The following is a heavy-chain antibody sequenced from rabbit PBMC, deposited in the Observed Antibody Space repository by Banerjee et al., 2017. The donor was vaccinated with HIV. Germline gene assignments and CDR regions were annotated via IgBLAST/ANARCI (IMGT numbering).Heavy chain of an antibody. V-gene: IGHV1S45*01. CDR3: ARDRDWTLDL. CDR1: GLDFGASYW. J-gene: IGHJ3*01. D-gene: IGHD4-2*01. Sequence: QEQLEESGGGLVRPGGSLTLTCKASGLDFGASYWICWVRQAPGKGPEWIGTIYAGSSGITDYASWVNGRFTISKTSSTTVTLQMTSLTAADTATYFCARDRDWTLDLWGQGTLVTVS. CDR2: IYAGSSGIT.